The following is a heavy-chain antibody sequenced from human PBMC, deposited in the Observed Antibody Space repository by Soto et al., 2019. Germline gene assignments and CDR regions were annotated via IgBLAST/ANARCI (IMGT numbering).Heavy chain of an antibody. V-gene: IGHV1-18*01. CDR1: GDTFTSYG. D-gene: IGHD3-3*01. CDR3: ARDLIFGVAGTGLDY. CDR2: ISAYNGNT. J-gene: IGHJ4*02. Sequence: ASVKLSCKASGDTFTSYGISWVRQAPGQGLEWMGWISAYNGNTNYAQKLQGRVTMTTDTSTSTAYMELRSLRSDDTAVYYCARDLIFGVAGTGLDYWGQGTLVTVSS.